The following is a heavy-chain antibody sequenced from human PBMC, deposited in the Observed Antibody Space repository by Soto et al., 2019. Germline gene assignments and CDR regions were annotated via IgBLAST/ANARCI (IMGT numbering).Heavy chain of an antibody. V-gene: IGHV1-24*01. CDR2: FDPEDGET. D-gene: IGHD2-2*01. CDR1: GYTLTELS. Sequence: GASVKVSCKVSGYTLTELSMHWVRQAPGKGLEWMGGFDPEDGETIYAQKFQGRITKTEDTSTDTAYMELSSLRSEDTAVYYCATRGYCSSTSCPDYWGQGTLVTVSS. CDR3: ATRGYCSSTSCPDY. J-gene: IGHJ4*02.